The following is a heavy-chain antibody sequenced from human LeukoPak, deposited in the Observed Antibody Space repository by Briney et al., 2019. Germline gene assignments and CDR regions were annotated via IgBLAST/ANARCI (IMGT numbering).Heavy chain of an antibody. D-gene: IGHD1-26*01. Sequence: GGSLRLSCAASGFTFDDYGMSWVRQGPGKELDLVSGINWNGGSTGYADSVKGRFTISRDNAKNSLYLQMNSLRAEDTALYYCAGLGVGATRDAFDIWGQGTMVTVSS. CDR2: INWNGGST. CDR1: GFTFDDYG. J-gene: IGHJ3*02. V-gene: IGHV3-20*04. CDR3: AGLGVGATRDAFDI.